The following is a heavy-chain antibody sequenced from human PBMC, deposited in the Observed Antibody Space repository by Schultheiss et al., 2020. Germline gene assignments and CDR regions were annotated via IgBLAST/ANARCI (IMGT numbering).Heavy chain of an antibody. D-gene: IGHD3-10*01. CDR1: GFSLSTHEVG. CDR2: IYWDDDK. V-gene: IGHV2-5*02. CDR3: ARILRITMVRGVRSYWFDP. J-gene: IGHJ5*02. Sequence: SGPTLVKPTQTLTLTCTFSGFSLSTHEVGVGWIRQPPGKALEWLALIYWDDDKRYSPSLKSRLTISKDTSKSQVVLTMTNMDPVDTATYYCARILRITMVRGVRSYWFDPWGQGTLVTVSS.